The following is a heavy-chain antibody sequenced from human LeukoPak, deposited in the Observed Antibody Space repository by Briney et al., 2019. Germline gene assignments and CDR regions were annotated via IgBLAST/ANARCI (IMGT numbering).Heavy chain of an antibody. Sequence: PGGPLRLSCAASGFTFSSYAMSWVRQAPGKGLEWVSAISGSGGSTYYADSVKGRFTISRDNSKNTLYLQMNSLRAEDTAVYYCAKVFEDIVVSLDYWGQGTLVTVSS. D-gene: IGHD2-15*01. J-gene: IGHJ4*02. V-gene: IGHV3-23*01. CDR1: GFTFSSYA. CDR3: AKVFEDIVVSLDY. CDR2: ISGSGGST.